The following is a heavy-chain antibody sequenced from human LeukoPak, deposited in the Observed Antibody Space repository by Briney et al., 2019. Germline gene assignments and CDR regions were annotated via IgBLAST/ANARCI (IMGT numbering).Heavy chain of an antibody. Sequence: SATLSLTCAGYGGSFSGYYWGWIRPPPGEGQEWSGEINHSGSTNYNPSLKSRVTISVDTYKNQFSLKLSSVTAADTAVYYCARGGSGIWVVVRAPNNWFDPWGQGTLVTVSS. V-gene: IGHV4-34*01. D-gene: IGHD2-2*01. CDR3: ARGGSGIWVVVRAPNNWFDP. J-gene: IGHJ5*02. CDR2: INHSGST. CDR1: GGSFSGYY.